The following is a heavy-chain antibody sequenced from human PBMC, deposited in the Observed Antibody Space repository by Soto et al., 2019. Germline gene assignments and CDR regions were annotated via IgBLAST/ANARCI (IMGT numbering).Heavy chain of an antibody. V-gene: IGHV4-39*01. J-gene: IGHJ6*03. CDR3: ARRFLRSYYMDV. CDR2: IYYSGST. Sequence: SETLSLTCTVSGGSISSSSYYWGWIRQPPGKGLEWIGSIYYSGSTYYNPSLKSRVTISVDTSKNQYSLKLSSVTAADTAVYYCARRFLRSYYMDVWGKGTTVTVSS. D-gene: IGHD5-12*01. CDR1: GGSISSSSYY.